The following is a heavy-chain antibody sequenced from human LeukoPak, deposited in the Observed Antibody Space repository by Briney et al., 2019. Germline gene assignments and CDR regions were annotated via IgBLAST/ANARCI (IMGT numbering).Heavy chain of an antibody. V-gene: IGHV3-11*03. J-gene: IGHJ4*02. Sequence: PGGSLRLSCAASGFTFSDYYMSWIRQAPGKGLEWVSYITSSSYTNYADSVKGRFTISRDNAKKSLYLQMNSLRAEDTAVYYCARRSWYGLYFDYWGQGTLVTVPS. CDR3: ARRSWYGLYFDY. CDR2: ITSSSYT. CDR1: GFTFSDYY. D-gene: IGHD6-13*01.